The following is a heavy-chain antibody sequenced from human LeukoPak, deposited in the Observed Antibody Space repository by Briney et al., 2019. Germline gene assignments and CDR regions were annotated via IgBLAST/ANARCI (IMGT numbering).Heavy chain of an antibody. J-gene: IGHJ4*02. CDR3: SRLLSTGGY. Sequence: GGSLRLSCAVSGFTFSNAWMTCVRQTPGGGPEWVGRIKSKTDGGTADYAAPVKGRFTISRDDSISMLYLQLNSLKTDDTPVYYCSRLLSTGGYWGQGTLVTVFS. CDR2: IKSKTDGGTA. V-gene: IGHV3-15*01. D-gene: IGHD2-8*02. CDR1: GFTFSNAW.